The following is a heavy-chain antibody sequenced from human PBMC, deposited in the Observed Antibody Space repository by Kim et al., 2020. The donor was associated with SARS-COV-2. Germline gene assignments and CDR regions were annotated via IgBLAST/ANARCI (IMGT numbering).Heavy chain of an antibody. CDR1: GGSISSSSYY. J-gene: IGHJ4*02. D-gene: IGHD3-10*01. CDR3: ARVYTGSVPFDY. CDR2: IYYSGST. Sequence: SETLSLTCTVSGGSISSSSYYWGWIRQPPGKGLEWIGSIYYSGSTYYNPSLKSRVTISVDTSKNQFSLKLSSVTAADTAVYYCARVYTGSVPFDYWGQGTLVTVSS. V-gene: IGHV4-39*07.